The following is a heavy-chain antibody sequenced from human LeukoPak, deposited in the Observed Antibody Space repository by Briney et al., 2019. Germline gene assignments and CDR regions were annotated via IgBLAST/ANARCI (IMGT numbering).Heavy chain of an antibody. J-gene: IGHJ2*01. Sequence: SQTLSLTCAVSGGSISSGGSSWGWIRQPPGKGLEWIGYIYHSGSTYYNPSLKSRVTISVDRSKNQFSLKLSSVTAADTAVYYCARVVDSVPEYFDLWGRGTLVTVSS. CDR1: GGSISSGGSS. CDR2: IYHSGST. V-gene: IGHV4-30-2*01. CDR3: ARVVDSVPEYFDL. D-gene: IGHD2-15*01.